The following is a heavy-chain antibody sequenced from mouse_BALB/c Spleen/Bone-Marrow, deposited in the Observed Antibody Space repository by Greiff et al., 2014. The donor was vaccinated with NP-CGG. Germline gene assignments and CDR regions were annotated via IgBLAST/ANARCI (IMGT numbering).Heavy chain of an antibody. CDR3: ARSYGNWYFDV. V-gene: IGHV1S29*02. Sequence: VQLQQSGPELVKPGASVKISCKASGYTFTDYNMHWVKQSHGESLEWIGYIYPYNGGTGYNQKFKSKATLTVDNSPSTAYMELRSLTSEDSAVYYCARSYGNWYFDVWGAGTTVTVSS. J-gene: IGHJ1*01. D-gene: IGHD2-10*02. CDR2: IYPYNGGT. CDR1: GYTFTDYN.